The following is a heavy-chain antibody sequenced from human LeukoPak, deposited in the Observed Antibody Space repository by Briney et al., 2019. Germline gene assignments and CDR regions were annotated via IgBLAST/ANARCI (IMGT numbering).Heavy chain of an antibody. Sequence: EASVKVSCKVSEYTLTELSMHWVRQAPGKGLDWLGGFDPEDGEIIYAQKFQGRVTMSDDTSTDTAYMELGSLRSDDTAVYYCAADRGDYSGSYWTAFDIWGQGTMVTVSS. CDR3: AADRGDYSGSYWTAFDI. CDR2: FDPEDGEI. V-gene: IGHV1-24*01. J-gene: IGHJ3*02. D-gene: IGHD1-26*01. CDR1: EYTLTELS.